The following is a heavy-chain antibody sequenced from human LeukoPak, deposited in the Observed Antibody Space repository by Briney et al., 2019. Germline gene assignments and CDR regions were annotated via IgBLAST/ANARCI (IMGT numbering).Heavy chain of an antibody. Sequence: GGSLRLSCAAAGFTFSSYWMSWVRQAPGKGLEWVANIKQDGSEKYYVDSVKGRFTISRDNAKKSLYLQMNSLRAEDTAVYHCAREGRESSGYDYWGQGTLVTVSS. D-gene: IGHD3-22*01. CDR1: GFTFSSYW. CDR3: AREGRESSGYDY. CDR2: IKQDGSEK. J-gene: IGHJ4*02. V-gene: IGHV3-7*01.